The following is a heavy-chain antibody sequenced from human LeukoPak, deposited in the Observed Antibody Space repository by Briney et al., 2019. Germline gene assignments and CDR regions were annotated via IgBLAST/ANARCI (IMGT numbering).Heavy chain of an antibody. Sequence: GGSLRLSCAVSGFTFSSHSLNWVRQAPGKGLEWVSSITSSSGSIYYADSVKGRFTISRDNAKDSLYLQVNSRRAEDTAVYYCARDCNYDSSGYYPPCYWGQGTLVTVSS. CDR3: ARDCNYDSSGYYPPCY. D-gene: IGHD3-22*01. J-gene: IGHJ4*02. CDR1: GFTFSSHS. V-gene: IGHV3-21*01. CDR2: ITSSSGSI.